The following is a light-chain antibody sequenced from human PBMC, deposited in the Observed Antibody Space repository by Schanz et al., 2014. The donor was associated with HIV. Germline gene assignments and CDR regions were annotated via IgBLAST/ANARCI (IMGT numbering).Light chain of an antibody. Sequence: EAVLTQSPATLSAYPGERVTLSCRTTQIISTSLAWYQQRPGQPPRLLIYGASSRATGIPDRFSGSGSGTDFTLTISRLDPEDFAVYYCQQYGSSPRTFGPGTRVEIK. V-gene: IGKV3-20*01. CDR1: QIISTS. CDR3: QQYGSSPRT. CDR2: GAS. J-gene: IGKJ1*01.